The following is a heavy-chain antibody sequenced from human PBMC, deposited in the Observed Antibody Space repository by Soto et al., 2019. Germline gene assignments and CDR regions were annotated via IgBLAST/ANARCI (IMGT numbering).Heavy chain of an antibody. Sequence: QVQLQESGPGLVKPSETLSLTCTVSGGSISSYSWSWIRQPQGKGLEWIGYIYYSGSTNYNPSLKSRVTISVDTSKNQFSLKLSSVTAADTAVYYCARSPPKNYYYYGMDVWGQGTTVTVSS. V-gene: IGHV4-59*01. CDR1: GGSISSYS. J-gene: IGHJ6*02. CDR2: IYYSGST. CDR3: ARSPPKNYYYYGMDV.